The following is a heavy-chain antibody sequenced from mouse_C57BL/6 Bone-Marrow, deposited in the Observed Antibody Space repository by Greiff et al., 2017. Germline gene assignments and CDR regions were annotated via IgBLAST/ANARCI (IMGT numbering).Heavy chain of an antibody. CDR1: GYTFTNYW. CDR2: IYPGGGYT. Sequence: QVQLQQSGAELVRPGTSVKMSCKASGYTFTNYWIGWAKQRPGHGLEWIGDIYPGGGYTNYNEKFKGKATLTADKSSSTAYMQFSSLTSEDSAIYYCARGDYGYDLYAMDYWGQGTSVTVSS. D-gene: IGHD2-2*01. J-gene: IGHJ4*01. CDR3: ARGDYGYDLYAMDY. V-gene: IGHV1-63*01.